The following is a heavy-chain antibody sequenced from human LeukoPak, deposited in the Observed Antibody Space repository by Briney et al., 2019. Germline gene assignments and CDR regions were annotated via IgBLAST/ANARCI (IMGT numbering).Heavy chain of an antibody. J-gene: IGHJ6*03. D-gene: IGHD3-3*01. V-gene: IGHV1-18*01. Sequence: ASVTVSFKASGYTFTSYGISWVRQAPGQGQEWMGWISAYNGNTNYAQKLQGRVTMTTDTSTSTAYMELRSLRSDDTAVYYCVRVTDDFWSGYYSNYYYMDVWGKGTTVTVSS. CDR3: VRVTDDFWSGYYSNYYYMDV. CDR2: ISAYNGNT. CDR1: GYTFTSYG.